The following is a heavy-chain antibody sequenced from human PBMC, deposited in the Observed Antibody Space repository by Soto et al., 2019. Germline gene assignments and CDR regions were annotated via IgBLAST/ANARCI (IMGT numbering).Heavy chain of an antibody. CDR1: GFSFSTYG. V-gene: IGHV3-30*18. CDR3: AKGFGNDWAFDY. D-gene: IGHD1-1*01. CDR2: ISNDGSNK. Sequence: QVHLVESGGGVVQPGRSLRLSCAASGFSFSTYGMHWVRQAPGKGLEWVAFISNDGSNKYYADSVKGRFTISRDNSKNTLYLQITSLRAEDTAVYYCAKGFGNDWAFDYWGQGTLVTVSS. J-gene: IGHJ4*02.